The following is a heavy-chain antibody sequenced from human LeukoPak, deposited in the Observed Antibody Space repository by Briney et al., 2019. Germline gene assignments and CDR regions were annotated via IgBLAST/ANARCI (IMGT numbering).Heavy chain of an antibody. D-gene: IGHD1-20*01. Sequence: SETLSLTCTVSGGSITSYYWSWIRQPAGMGLEWIGRIYSSGSTTYNPSLESRVTMSVDTSKNQFSLKLNSVTAADTAVYYCAKITRTWFDPWGQGTLVIVSS. CDR3: AKITRTWFDP. CDR2: IYSSGST. CDR1: GGSITSYY. J-gene: IGHJ5*02. V-gene: IGHV4-4*07.